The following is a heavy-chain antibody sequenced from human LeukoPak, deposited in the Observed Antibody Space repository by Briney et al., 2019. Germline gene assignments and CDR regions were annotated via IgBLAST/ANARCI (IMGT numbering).Heavy chain of an antibody. Sequence: QAGGSLRLSCAASGFTVSSNHVSWVRQAPGKGLEWVSVLYSGDNTYYADSVKGRFTISRDNSKNTLYLQMNSLRAGDTAVYYCSRVLDFWSGYLDYWGQGTLVTVSS. CDR3: SRVLDFWSGYLDY. CDR1: GFTVSSNH. CDR2: LYSGDNT. J-gene: IGHJ4*02. D-gene: IGHD3-3*01. V-gene: IGHV3-53*01.